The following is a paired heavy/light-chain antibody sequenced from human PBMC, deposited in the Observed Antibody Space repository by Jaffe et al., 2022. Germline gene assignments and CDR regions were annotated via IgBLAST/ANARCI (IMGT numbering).Heavy chain of an antibody. J-gene: IGHJ3*02. CDR1: GDSVSSNSAA. Sequence: QVQLQQSGPGLVKPSQTLSLTCAISGDSVSSNSAAWNWIRQSPSRGLEWLGRTYYRSKWYNDYAVSVKSRITINPDTSKNQFSLQLNSVTPEDTAVYYCARVGIRYNWNYEVGFDAFDIWGQGTMVTVSS. D-gene: IGHD1-7*01. CDR2: TYYRSKWYN. CDR3: ARVGIRYNWNYEVGFDAFDI. V-gene: IGHV6-1*01.
Light chain of an antibody. CDR2: GAS. J-gene: IGKJ2*01. CDR3: QQYNNWPPPYT. V-gene: IGKV3-15*01. Sequence: EIVMTQSPATLSVSPGERATLSCRASQSVSSNLAWYQQKPGQAPRLLIYGASTRATGIPARFSGSGSGTEFTLTISSLQSEDFAVYYCQQYNNWPPPYTFGQGTKLEIK. CDR1: QSVSSN.